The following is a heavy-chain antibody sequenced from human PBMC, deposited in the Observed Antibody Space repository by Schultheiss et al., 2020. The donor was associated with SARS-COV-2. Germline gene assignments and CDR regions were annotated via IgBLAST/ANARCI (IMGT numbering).Heavy chain of an antibody. D-gene: IGHD1-1*01. J-gene: IGHJ3*02. Sequence: GGSLRLSCAASGFTFSSYAMSWVRQAPGKGLEWVANIKQDGSEKYYVDSVKGRFTSSRDNAKNSLYLQMNSLRAEDTAVYYCARDIWKAAFDIWGQGTMVTVSS. CDR2: IKQDGSEK. CDR1: GFTFSSYA. V-gene: IGHV3-7*03. CDR3: ARDIWKAAFDI.